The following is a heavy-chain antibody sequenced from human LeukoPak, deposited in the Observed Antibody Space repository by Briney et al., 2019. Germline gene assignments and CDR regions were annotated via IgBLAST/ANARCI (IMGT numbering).Heavy chain of an antibody. V-gene: IGHV1-69*06. CDR2: IIPIFGTA. Sequence: KVSCKASGGTFSSYAISWVRQAPGQGLEWMGGIIPIFGTANYAQKFQGRVTITADKSTSTAYMELSSLRSEDTAVYYCARYYYGSGGSLGYFDYWGQGTLVTVSS. CDR1: GGTFSSYA. J-gene: IGHJ4*02. D-gene: IGHD3-10*01. CDR3: ARYYYGSGGSLGYFDY.